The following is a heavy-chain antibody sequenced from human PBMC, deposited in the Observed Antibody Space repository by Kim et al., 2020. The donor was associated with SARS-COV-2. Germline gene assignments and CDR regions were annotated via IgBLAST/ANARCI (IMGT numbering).Heavy chain of an antibody. CDR1: GYTFTSYA. CDR3: ARGGYSSGWYQTVSWFDP. V-gene: IGHV7-4-1*02. Sequence: ASVKVSCKASGYTFTSYAMNWVPQAPGQGLEWMGWINTNTGNPTYAQGFTGRFVFSLDTSVSTAYLQISSLKAEDTAVYYCARGGYSSGWYQTVSWFDPWGQGTLVTVSS. CDR2: INTNTGNP. D-gene: IGHD6-19*01. J-gene: IGHJ5*02.